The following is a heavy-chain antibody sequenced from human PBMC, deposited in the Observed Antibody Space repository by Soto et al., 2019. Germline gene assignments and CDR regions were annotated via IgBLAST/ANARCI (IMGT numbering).Heavy chain of an antibody. CDR3: ARPIYDSDTGPNFQYYFDP. V-gene: IGHV3-23*01. CDR1: GFNFNTYA. Sequence: GGSLRLSCVTSGFNFNTYAMSLVRQAPGKRLEWVSGLSGSGYSTYYADSVKGRVTISRYTSENTLYLQLNSLRAEDTAVYYCARPIYDSDTGPNFQYYFDPWGQGTQVTVSS. CDR2: LSGSGYST. J-gene: IGHJ4*02. D-gene: IGHD3-22*01.